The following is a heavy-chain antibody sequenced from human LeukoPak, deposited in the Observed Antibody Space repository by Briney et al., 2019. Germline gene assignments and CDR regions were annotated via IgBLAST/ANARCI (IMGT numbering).Heavy chain of an antibody. CDR3: ARVVSYYGSSYRLLDL. CDR1: GFSFSTYG. V-gene: IGHV3-33*01. Sequence: QPGRSLRLSCEASGFSFSTYGMYWVRQAPGKGLEWVALIWFDGSNKHYADSVKGRFTISRDNSKNTMYLQMDSLRAEDTAVYYCARVVSYYGSSYRLLDLWGRGTLVTVSS. CDR2: IWFDGSNK. D-gene: IGHD3-10*01. J-gene: IGHJ2*01.